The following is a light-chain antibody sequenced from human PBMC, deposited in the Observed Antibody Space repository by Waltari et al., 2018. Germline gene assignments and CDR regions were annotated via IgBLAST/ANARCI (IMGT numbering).Light chain of an antibody. CDR1: QRVSSSY. CDR3: QQYGSSPAIT. CDR2: GAS. Sequence: EIVLTQSPGTLSLSPGERATLSCGASQRVSSSYLAWYQQKPGQAPRLLSYGASSRATGSPDRFSGSGSGTDFTLTISRLEPEDFAVYYCQQYGSSPAITFGQGTRLEIK. J-gene: IGKJ5*01. V-gene: IGKV3-20*01.